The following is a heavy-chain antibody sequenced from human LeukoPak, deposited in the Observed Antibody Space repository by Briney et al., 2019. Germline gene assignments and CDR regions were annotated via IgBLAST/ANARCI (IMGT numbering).Heavy chain of an antibody. CDR2: IYTSGST. V-gene: IGHV4-61*02. Sequence: SETLSLTCTVSGGSISSGSYYWSWIRQPAGKGLEWIGRIYTSGSTNYNPSLKSRVTISVDTSKNQFSLKLSSVTAADTAVYYCARTPCSRGYGDYWGHWFDPWGQGTLVTVSS. CDR3: ARTPCSRGYGDYWGHWFDP. CDR1: GGSISSGSYY. D-gene: IGHD4-17*01. J-gene: IGHJ5*02.